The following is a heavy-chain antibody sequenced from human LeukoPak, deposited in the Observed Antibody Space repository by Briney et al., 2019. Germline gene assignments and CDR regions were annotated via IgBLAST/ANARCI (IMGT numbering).Heavy chain of an antibody. D-gene: IGHD2-8*01. V-gene: IGHV1-2*02. J-gene: IGHJ3*02. CDR2: INPNSGGT. CDR3: ARGGESSKWDAFDI. CDR1: GYTFTGYY. Sequence: ASVKVSCKASGYTFTGYYMHWVRQAPGQGLEWMGWINPNSGGTNYAQKFQGRVTMTRDMSTSTVYMELSSLRSEDTAVYYCARGGESSKWDAFDIWGQGTMVTVSS.